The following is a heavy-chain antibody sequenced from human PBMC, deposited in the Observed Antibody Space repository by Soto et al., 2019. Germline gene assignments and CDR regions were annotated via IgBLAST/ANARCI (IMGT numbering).Heavy chain of an antibody. CDR3: AKDPGVRARLRPELYHYYGMDV. D-gene: IGHD6-6*01. J-gene: IGHJ6*02. Sequence: QEHLVESGGGVVQPGRSLSLSCAASGFSFSSYGMHWVRQAPGKGLEWVAVMSYDGSYKYYADSVKGRFTISRDNSKNTLFLQMNSLRGEDTAVYYCAKDPGVRARLRPELYHYYGMDVWGQGTTVTVSS. CDR1: GFSFSSYG. CDR2: MSYDGSYK. V-gene: IGHV3-30*18.